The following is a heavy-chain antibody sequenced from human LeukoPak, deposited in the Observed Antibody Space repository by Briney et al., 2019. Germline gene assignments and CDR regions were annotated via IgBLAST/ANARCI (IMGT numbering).Heavy chain of an antibody. D-gene: IGHD3-10*01. CDR2: IRYDGSNK. Sequence: GGSLRLSCAASGFTFSSYGMHWVRQAPGKGLEWVAFIRYDGSNKYYADFVKGRFTISRDNSKNTLYLQMNSLRAEDTAVYYCAEDYYYGSGSYNPFDYWGQGTLVTVPS. V-gene: IGHV3-30*02. J-gene: IGHJ4*02. CDR3: AEDYYYGSGSYNPFDY. CDR1: GFTFSSYG.